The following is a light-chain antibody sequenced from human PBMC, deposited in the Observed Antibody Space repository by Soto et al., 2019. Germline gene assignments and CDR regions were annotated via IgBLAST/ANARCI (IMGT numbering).Light chain of an antibody. V-gene: IGLV2-23*01. J-gene: IGLJ3*02. CDR2: EDT. CDR3: CSYAGSNSWV. CDR1: SSDVGSYRL. Sequence: QSVLTQPASVSGSPGQSITISCTGSSSDVGSYRLVSWYQQDPGKAPKVLIYEDTKRPSGVSNRFSGSKSGNTASLTISGVQGEDEADYYCCSYAGSNSWVFGGGTKLTVL.